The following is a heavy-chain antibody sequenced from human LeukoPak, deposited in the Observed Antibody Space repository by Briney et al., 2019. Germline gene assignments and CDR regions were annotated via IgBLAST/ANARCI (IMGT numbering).Heavy chain of an antibody. V-gene: IGHV1-24*01. CDR1: GYTFTSYY. Sequence: ASVKVSCKASGYTFTSYYIHLVRHAPGKGHERMGCFEPEDGETIYAQKFQGRVTMTEDTSTDTAYMELSSLRSEDTAVYYCATIMITFGGVMNWGQGTLVTVSS. CDR2: FEPEDGET. D-gene: IGHD3-16*01. CDR3: ATIMITFGGVMN. J-gene: IGHJ4*02.